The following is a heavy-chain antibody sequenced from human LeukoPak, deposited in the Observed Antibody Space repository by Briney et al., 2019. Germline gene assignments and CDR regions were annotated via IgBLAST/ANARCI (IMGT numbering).Heavy chain of an antibody. D-gene: IGHD3-16*01. V-gene: IGHV3-64D*06. CDR3: VTASPYSGLGD. CDR1: GFTFSKYA. Sequence: GGSLRHSCSASGFTFSKYAMHWVRQAPGKGLEYVAGISSKGQSDFYADSVMGRFTVSRDNTENTLWLQMSSLRVEDTAVYFCVTASPYSGLGDWGHGTLVIVSS. J-gene: IGHJ4*01. CDR2: ISSKGQSD.